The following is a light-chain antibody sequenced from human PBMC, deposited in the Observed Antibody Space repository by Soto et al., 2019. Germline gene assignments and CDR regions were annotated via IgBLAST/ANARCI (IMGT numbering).Light chain of an antibody. Sequence: ALTQPPSASGSPGQSVTISCTGTSSDVGRYNVVSWYQHHPGKAPKLLIYDVNKRPSGVPDRFSGSKSGNTASLTVSGLQAEDEADYYCDSYAGSNNHVFGTGTKGTVL. V-gene: IGLV2-8*01. CDR2: DVN. CDR3: DSYAGSNNHV. CDR1: SSDVGRYNV. J-gene: IGLJ1*01.